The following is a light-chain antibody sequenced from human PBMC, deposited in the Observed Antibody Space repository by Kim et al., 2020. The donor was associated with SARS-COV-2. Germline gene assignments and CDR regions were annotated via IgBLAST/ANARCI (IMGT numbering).Light chain of an antibody. Sequence: SPGERATLSCRASQTVDTKYLAWYQQKPGQAPRLLIYSASSRANGIPDRFSDSGSGTDFTLTISRLEPEDFAVYYCQQSGGSVTFGGGTKVDIK. J-gene: IGKJ4*01. CDR1: QTVDTKY. CDR3: QQSGGSVT. CDR2: SAS. V-gene: IGKV3-20*01.